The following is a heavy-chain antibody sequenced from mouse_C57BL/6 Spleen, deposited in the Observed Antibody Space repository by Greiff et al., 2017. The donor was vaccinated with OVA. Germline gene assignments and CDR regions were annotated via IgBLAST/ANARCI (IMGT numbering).Heavy chain of an antibody. CDR2: INPNNGGT. CDR3: ARNYGSSWGFAY. Sequence: EVQLQQSGPELVKPGASVKMSCKASGYTFTDYNMHWVKQSHGKSLEWIGYINPNNGGTSYNQKFKGKATLTVNKSSSTAYMELRSLTSEDSAVYYCARNYGSSWGFAYWGQGTLVTVSA. CDR1: GYTFTDYN. V-gene: IGHV1-22*01. D-gene: IGHD1-1*01. J-gene: IGHJ3*01.